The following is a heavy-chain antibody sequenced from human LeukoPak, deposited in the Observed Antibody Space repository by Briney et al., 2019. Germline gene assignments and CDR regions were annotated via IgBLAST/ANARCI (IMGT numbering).Heavy chain of an antibody. D-gene: IGHD5-12*01. CDR1: GYSFTSYW. CDR2: IYPGDSDT. V-gene: IGHV5-51*01. CDR3: ATYRGYSGYEGIIHFDY. Sequence: GESLKISCKGSGYSFTSYWIGWVRQMPGKGLEWMGIIYPGDSDTRYSPSFQGQVTISADKSISTAYLQWSSLKASDTAMYYCATYRGYSGYEGIIHFDYWGQGTLVTVSS. J-gene: IGHJ4*02.